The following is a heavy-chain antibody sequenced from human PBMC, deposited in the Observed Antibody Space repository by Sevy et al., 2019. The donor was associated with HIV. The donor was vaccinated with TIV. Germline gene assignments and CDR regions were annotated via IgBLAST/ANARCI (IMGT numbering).Heavy chain of an antibody. CDR2: IYHSGST. D-gene: IGHD2-8*01. J-gene: IGHJ5*02. Sequence: SETLSLTCTVSGYSISSGYYWGWIRQPPGKGLEWIGSIYHSGSTYYNPSLKSRVTISVDTSKNQFSLKLISVTAADTAVYYCARAPSYCTNGVCYSWFDPWGQGTLVTVSS. CDR1: GYSISSGYY. CDR3: ARAPSYCTNGVCYSWFDP. V-gene: IGHV4-38-2*02.